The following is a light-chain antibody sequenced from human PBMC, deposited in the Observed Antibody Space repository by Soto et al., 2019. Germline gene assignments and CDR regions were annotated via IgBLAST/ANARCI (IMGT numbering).Light chain of an antibody. J-gene: IGKJ1*01. CDR2: AAS. CDR1: QTISNS. V-gene: IGKV1-39*01. Sequence: EIQMTQSPSSLSASVGDRVTITCRASQTISNSLNWYQQKPGKAPKLLIYAASSLQSGVPSRFSGSGSGTDFTLSISSLQPEDFATYYCQQSYNPPRTFGQGTKVDIK. CDR3: QQSYNPPRT.